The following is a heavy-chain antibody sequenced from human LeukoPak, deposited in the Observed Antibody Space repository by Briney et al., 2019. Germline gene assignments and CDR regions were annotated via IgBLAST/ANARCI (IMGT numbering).Heavy chain of an antibody. J-gene: IGHJ5*02. CDR2: INPNSGGT. Sequence: ASVKVSCKASGCTFTGYYMHWVRQAPGQGLEWMGWINPNSGGTNYAQKFQGRVTMTRDTSISTAYMELSRLRSDDTAVYYCARVRKGSGSYLFDPWGQGTLVTVSS. V-gene: IGHV1-2*02. D-gene: IGHD3-10*01. CDR3: ARVRKGSGSYLFDP. CDR1: GCTFTGYY.